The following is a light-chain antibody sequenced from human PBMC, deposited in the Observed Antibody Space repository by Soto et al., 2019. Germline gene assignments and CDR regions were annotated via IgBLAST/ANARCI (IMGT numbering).Light chain of an antibody. V-gene: IGLV2-8*01. CDR2: EVS. CDR3: SSYAGSKSLV. CDR1: SSDVGGYNY. J-gene: IGLJ2*01. Sequence: QSVLTQPPSASGSPGQSVTISCTGTSSDVGGYNYVSWYQQHPGKAPKLMIYEVSKRPSGVPDRFSGSKSVNTASLTVSGLQAEDEADYYCSSYAGSKSLVFGGGTKLTVL.